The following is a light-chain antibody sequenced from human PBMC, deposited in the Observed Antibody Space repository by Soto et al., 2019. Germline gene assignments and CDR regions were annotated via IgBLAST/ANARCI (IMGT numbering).Light chain of an antibody. V-gene: IGKV1-5*03. J-gene: IGKJ1*01. CDR1: QTISSW. CDR2: KAS. CDR3: QHYNSYSEA. Sequence: DIQTTQSPSTLSGSVGDRVTITGRASQTISSWLAWYQQKPGKAPKLLIYKASTLKSGVPSRFSGSGSGTEFTLTISSLQPDDFATYYCQHYNSYSEAFGQGTKVDI.